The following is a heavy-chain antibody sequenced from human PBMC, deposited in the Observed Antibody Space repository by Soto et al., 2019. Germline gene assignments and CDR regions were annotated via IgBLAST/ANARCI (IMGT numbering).Heavy chain of an antibody. J-gene: IGHJ3*02. CDR1: GGSISSYY. D-gene: IGHD3-22*01. V-gene: IGHV4-59*01. CDR2: IYYSGST. CDR3: ARLSDYYESSGYYYVGAFDI. Sequence: SETLSLTCTVSGGSISSYYWSWIRQPPGKGLEWIGYIYYSGSTNYNPSLKSRVTISVDTSKNQFSLKLSSVTAADTAVYYCARLSDYYESSGYYYVGAFDIWGQGTMVTVSS.